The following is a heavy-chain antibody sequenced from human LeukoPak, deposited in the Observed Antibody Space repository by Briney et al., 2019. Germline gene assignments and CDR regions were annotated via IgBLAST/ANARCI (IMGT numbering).Heavy chain of an antibody. CDR2: VYTSGST. CDR1: GGSISSGSYY. CDR3: ARDGYNYRRFDY. D-gene: IGHD5-24*01. J-gene: IGHJ4*02. V-gene: IGHV4-61*02. Sequence: PSQTLSLTCTVSGGSISSGSYYWSWIRQPAGKGLEWIGRVYTSGSTNYNPSLKSRVTISVDTSKNQFSLKLSSVTAADTAVYYCARDGYNYRRFDYWGQGALVTVSS.